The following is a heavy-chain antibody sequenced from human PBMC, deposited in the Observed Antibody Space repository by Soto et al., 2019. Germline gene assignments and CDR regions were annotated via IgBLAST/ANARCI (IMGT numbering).Heavy chain of an antibody. V-gene: IGHV4-59*01. CDR1: GGSISGYY. D-gene: IGHD3-3*01. CDR3: ARDYDPGASYYNMDV. J-gene: IGHJ6*03. CDR2: IYSSGSA. Sequence: PAETLSLTCTVSGGSISGYYWNWIRQPPGKGLEWIGYIYSSGSANYNPSLKSRVTISVDTSKNQFSLKLSSVTAADTAVYYCARDYDPGASYYNMDVWGKGTTLTVSS.